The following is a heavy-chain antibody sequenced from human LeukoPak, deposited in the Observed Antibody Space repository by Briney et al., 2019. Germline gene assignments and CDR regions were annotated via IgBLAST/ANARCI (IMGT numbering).Heavy chain of an antibody. Sequence: PSETLSLTCAVYGGSFSGYYWIWIRQPPGKGLEWIGEINRSGSTTYNPSLKSRVAISLDTSKNQFSLKLSSVTAADTAVYYCASSLVRADMVTGIDYWGQGTLVTVSS. V-gene: IGHV4-34*01. CDR1: GGSFSGYY. CDR2: INRSGST. CDR3: ASSLVRADMVTGIDY. J-gene: IGHJ4*02. D-gene: IGHD5-18*01.